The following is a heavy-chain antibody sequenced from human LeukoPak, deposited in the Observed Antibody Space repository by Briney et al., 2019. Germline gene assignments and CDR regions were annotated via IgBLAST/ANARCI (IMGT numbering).Heavy chain of an antibody. D-gene: IGHD6-13*01. J-gene: IGHJ4*02. CDR1: GDSFSSVTDY. V-gene: IGHV4-39*07. CDR3: ARGVYSSSWYRGALFDY. Sequence: SETLSLTCTVSGDSFSSVTDYWAWIRQPPGKGLEWIASGDYSGGTYYNPSLESRVAISADMSKNQFSLKLSSVTAADTAVYYCARGVYSSSWYRGALFDYWGQGTLVTVSS. CDR2: GDYSGGT.